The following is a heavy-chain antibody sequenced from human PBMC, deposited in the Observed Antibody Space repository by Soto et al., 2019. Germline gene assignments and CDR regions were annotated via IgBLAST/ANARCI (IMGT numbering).Heavy chain of an antibody. V-gene: IGHV4-59*01. J-gene: IGHJ4*02. D-gene: IGHD6-6*01. Sequence: SETLSLTCTVSGGSISSYYWSWIRQPPGKGLEWIRYIYYSGSTNYNPSLKSRVTISVDTSKNQFSLKLSSVTAADTAVYYCARGGQQLALLLGYWGQGTLVTVS. CDR2: IYYSGST. CDR1: GGSISSYY. CDR3: ARGGQQLALLLGY.